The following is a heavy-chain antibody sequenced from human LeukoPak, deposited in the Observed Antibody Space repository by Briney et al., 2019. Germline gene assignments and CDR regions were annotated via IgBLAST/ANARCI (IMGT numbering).Heavy chain of an antibody. Sequence: AGGSLRLSCAVSGLPFSNHWMTWVRQAPGKGLEWVSSISSSSSYIYYADSVKGRFTISRDNAKNSLYLQMNSLRAEDTAVYYCARENGIAVAGTLDYWGQGTLVTVSS. D-gene: IGHD6-19*01. CDR3: ARENGIAVAGTLDY. J-gene: IGHJ4*02. CDR1: GLPFSNHW. V-gene: IGHV3-21*01. CDR2: ISSSSSYI.